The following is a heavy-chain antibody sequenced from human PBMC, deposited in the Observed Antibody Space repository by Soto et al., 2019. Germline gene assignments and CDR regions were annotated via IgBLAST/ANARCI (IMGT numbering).Heavy chain of an antibody. D-gene: IGHD6-19*01. CDR2: IYYSGST. CDR1: GGSISSSSYY. V-gene: IGHV4-39*01. CDR3: ARPLAGDYYYYMDV. Sequence: SETLSLTCTVSGGSISSSSYYWGWIRQPPGKGLEWIGSIYYSGSTYYNPSLKSRVTISVYTPKNQFSLKLSSVTAADTAVYYCARPLAGDYYYYMDVWGKGTTVTVSS. J-gene: IGHJ6*03.